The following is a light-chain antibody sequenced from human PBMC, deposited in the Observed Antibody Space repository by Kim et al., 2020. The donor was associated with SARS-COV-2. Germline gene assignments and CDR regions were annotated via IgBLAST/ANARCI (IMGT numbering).Light chain of an antibody. CDR1: QSVSSN. Sequence: SVAPGERATLASRASQSVSSNLAWYQQKPGQAPRLLIYGASTRATGIPSRFSGSGSGTEFTLTISSLQSEDFAVYSCQQYNNWPYTFGQGTKLEI. CDR3: QQYNNWPYT. CDR2: GAS. V-gene: IGKV3-15*01. J-gene: IGKJ2*01.